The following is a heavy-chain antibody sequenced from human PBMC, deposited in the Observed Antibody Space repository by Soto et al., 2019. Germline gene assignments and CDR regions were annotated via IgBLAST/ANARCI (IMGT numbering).Heavy chain of an antibody. CDR1: GFTFSNAC. J-gene: IGHJ4*02. CDR3: AADIPGAAYPIDY. D-gene: IGHD2-21*01. CDR2: IKSKRDGGTT. Sequence: EVRLVESGGGLVEPGDSLTLSCAASGFTFSNACLTWVRQPPGKGLEWVGRIKSKRDGGTTDYAAPVKGRFTISRDDSRDSLYVQMNSLKHEDTAVYYCAADIPGAAYPIDYWGQGILVTVSS. V-gene: IGHV3-15*01.